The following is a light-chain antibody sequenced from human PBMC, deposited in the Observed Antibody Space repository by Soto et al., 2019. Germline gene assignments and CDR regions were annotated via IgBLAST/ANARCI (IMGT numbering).Light chain of an antibody. V-gene: IGLV2-8*01. Sequence: QSVLTQPPSASGSPGQSVTISCTGTSSDVGGYKYVSWYQQHPGKAPKVMIYEVSKRPSGVPDRFSGSKSGNTASLTVSGLQAVDESDYYCSSYAGTVLYVFASGTKVTVL. CDR3: SSYAGTVLYV. J-gene: IGLJ1*01. CDR1: SSDVGGYKY. CDR2: EVS.